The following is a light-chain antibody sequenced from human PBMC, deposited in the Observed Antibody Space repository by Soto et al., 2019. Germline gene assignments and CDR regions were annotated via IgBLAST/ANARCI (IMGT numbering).Light chain of an antibody. Sequence: QSALTQPPSASGSPGQSVTISCTGTSSDVGGYNYVSWYQQHPGKAPKVMIYEVTKRPSGVPDRFSASKSGNTASLTVSGLQAEDEADYYCSSYAGSNKYVVFGGGTQLTVL. CDR1: SSDVGGYNY. CDR3: SSYAGSNKYVV. CDR2: EVT. V-gene: IGLV2-8*01. J-gene: IGLJ2*01.